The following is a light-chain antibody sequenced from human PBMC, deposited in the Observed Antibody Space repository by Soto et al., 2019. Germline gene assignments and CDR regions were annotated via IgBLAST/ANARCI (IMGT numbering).Light chain of an antibody. Sequence: QSALTQPASVSGSLGQSITISCTGTSSDVGGFNYVSWYQQHPGKAPQLMIYDVTYRPSGVSHRFSGSKSGNTASLTISGLQAEDEAVYYCSSYTRTSAPGVFGGGTQLTVL. CDR1: SSDVGGFNY. CDR3: SSYTRTSAPGV. V-gene: IGLV2-14*03. J-gene: IGLJ3*02. CDR2: DVT.